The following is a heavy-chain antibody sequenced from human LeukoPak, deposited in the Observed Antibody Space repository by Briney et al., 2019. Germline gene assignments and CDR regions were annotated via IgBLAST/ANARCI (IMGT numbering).Heavy chain of an antibody. V-gene: IGHV4-31*03. CDR2: IYYTGST. D-gene: IGHD3-16*01. J-gene: IGHJ4*02. Sequence: PSQTLSLTCTVSGGSISSGDYWSWLRQPPEKGLEWIGYIYYTGSTFYTPSLKSRVTISLDTSKNQFSLRLSSVTAADTATYYCARELLGQIDFWGQGTLVTVSS. CDR3: ARELLGQIDF. CDR1: GGSISSGDY.